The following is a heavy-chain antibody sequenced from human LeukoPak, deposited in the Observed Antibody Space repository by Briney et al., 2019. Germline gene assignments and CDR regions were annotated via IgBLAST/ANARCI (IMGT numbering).Heavy chain of an antibody. V-gene: IGHV1-18*01. D-gene: IGHD2-15*01. Sequence: ASVKVSCKASGYTFTSYGISWVRQAPGQGLEWMGWISACNGNTNYAQKLQGRVTMTTDTSTSTAYMELRSLRSDDTAVYYCAREGEGDCSGGSCSYYYYGGRLGPRDHGHRL. CDR1: GYTFTSYG. CDR2: ISACNGNT. J-gene: IGHJ6*02. CDR3: AREGEGDCSGGSCSYYYYGGR.